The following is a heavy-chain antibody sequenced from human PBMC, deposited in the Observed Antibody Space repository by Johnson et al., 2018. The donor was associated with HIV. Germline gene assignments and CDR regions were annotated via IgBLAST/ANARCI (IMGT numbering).Heavy chain of an antibody. J-gene: IGHJ3*02. D-gene: IGHD1-26*01. CDR3: TTGPVGATKGGGAFDI. CDR2: VKSITDGGTT. CDR1: GFTFNRAW. Sequence: MQLVESGGGLVKPGGSLRLSCAASGFTFNRAWMSWVRQAPGKGLEWVGRVKSITDGGTTDYTAPVTGRFHISRDDSKNPLYLLMNSLKTDDTAVYYCTTGPVGATKGGGAFDIWGLGTMVTVSS. V-gene: IGHV3-15*01.